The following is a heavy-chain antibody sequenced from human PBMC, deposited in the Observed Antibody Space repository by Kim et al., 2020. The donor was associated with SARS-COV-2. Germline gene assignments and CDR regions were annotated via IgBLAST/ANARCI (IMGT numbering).Heavy chain of an antibody. CDR3: ARGIYDSANIEFDP. D-gene: IGHD2-15*01. CDR2: INNNNCNP. V-gene: IGHV7-4-1*02. CDR1: GYTFTNYA. J-gene: IGHJ5*02. Sequence: ASVTVYCKASGYTFTNYAMLWVRQAPGQGLEWGGWINNNNCNPTYDQGFTVRFVVSLDRSVRPGSLQINSLKAEDTAVYFCARGIYDSANIEFDP.